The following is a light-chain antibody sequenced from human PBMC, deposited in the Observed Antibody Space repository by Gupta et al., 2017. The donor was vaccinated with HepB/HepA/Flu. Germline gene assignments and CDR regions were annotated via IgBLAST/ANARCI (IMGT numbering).Light chain of an antibody. CDR2: KAS. J-gene: IGKJ1*01. CDR3: QQNNSYWT. V-gene: IGKV1-5*03. CDR1: QSISSW. Sequence: DIQMTQSPSTLSASVGDRVTITCRASQSISSWLAWYQQKPGKAPKLLIYKASSLESGVPSRFSGRGSETEFTLTISSLQPDDFATYYCQQNNSYWTFGQGTKVEIK.